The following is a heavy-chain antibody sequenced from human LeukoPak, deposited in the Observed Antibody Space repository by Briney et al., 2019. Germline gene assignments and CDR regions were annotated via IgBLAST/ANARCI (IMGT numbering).Heavy chain of an antibody. J-gene: IGHJ4*02. CDR3: AKGKKGLLFVRGVDFDD. CDR1: GFTFSSYA. CDR2: ISGSGGST. V-gene: IGHV3-23*01. Sequence: GESLRLSCAASGFTFSSYAMSWVRQAPGKGLEWVSAISGSGGSTYYADSVKGRFTISRDNSRNTLYLQMNSLRAEDTAVYYCAKGKKGLLFVRGVDFDDWGQGTLVTVSS. D-gene: IGHD3-10*01.